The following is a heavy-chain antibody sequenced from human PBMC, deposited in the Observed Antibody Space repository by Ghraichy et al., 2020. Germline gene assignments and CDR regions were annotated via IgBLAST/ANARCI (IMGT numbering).Heavy chain of an antibody. CDR3: ARDGPPSYYDFWSGFLDY. D-gene: IGHD3-3*01. J-gene: IGHJ4*02. CDR1: GFTFSSYG. CDR2: IWYDGSNK. Sequence: GGSLRLSCAASGFTFSSYGMHWVRQAPGKGLEWVAVIWYDGSNKYYADSVKGRFTISRDNSKNTLYLQMNSLRAEDTAVYYCARDGPPSYYDFWSGFLDYWGQGTLVTVSS. V-gene: IGHV3-33*01.